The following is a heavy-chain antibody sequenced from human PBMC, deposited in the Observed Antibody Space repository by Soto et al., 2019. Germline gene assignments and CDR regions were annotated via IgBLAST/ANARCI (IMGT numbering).Heavy chain of an antibody. CDR2: IKQDGSEK. CDR3: ARGHLYFDWFGAFDI. V-gene: IGHV3-7*01. J-gene: IGHJ3*02. Sequence: GGSLRLSCAASGFTFSSYWMSWVRQAPGKGLEWVANIKQDGSEKYYVDSVKGRFTISRDNAKNSLYLQMNSLRAEDTAVYYCARGHLYFDWFGAFDIWGQGTMVTVSS. CDR1: GFTFSSYW. D-gene: IGHD3-9*01.